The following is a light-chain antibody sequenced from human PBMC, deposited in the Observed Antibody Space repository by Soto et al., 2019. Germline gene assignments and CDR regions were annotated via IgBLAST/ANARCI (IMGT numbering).Light chain of an antibody. V-gene: IGKV3-11*01. CDR3: QQRINLIT. Sequence: VLTTTLDTLSLATRDSEPLSCRASQSVSSYLAWYQQRPGQAPRLLIYDASNRATGIPARFSGSGSGTDFTLTCSSLEPEDFAVYYCQQRINLITFGQGTRLE. J-gene: IGKJ5*01. CDR2: DAS. CDR1: QSVSSY.